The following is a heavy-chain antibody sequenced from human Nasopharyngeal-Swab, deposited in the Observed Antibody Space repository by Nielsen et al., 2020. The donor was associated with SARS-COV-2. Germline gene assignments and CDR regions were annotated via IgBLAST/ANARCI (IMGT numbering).Heavy chain of an antibody. Sequence: SVKVSCKASGFSITYRFLHWLRQAPGQALEWIGWITPFNGNAKYAQKFQGRVSITRDGSTTTASLELSSLRPDDTAMYFCASGQCINGVCNPTDGLDVWGRGTSVTVS. CDR3: ASGQCINGVCNPTDGLDV. V-gene: IGHV1-45*02. D-gene: IGHD2-8*01. CDR1: GFSITYRF. J-gene: IGHJ6*02. CDR2: ITPFNGNA.